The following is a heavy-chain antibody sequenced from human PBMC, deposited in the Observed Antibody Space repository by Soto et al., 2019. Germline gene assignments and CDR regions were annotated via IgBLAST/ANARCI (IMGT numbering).Heavy chain of an antibody. CDR2: ISSRGSII. CDR1: GFTFSNYE. V-gene: IGHV3-48*03. Sequence: GGSLRLSCVASGFTFSNYERNWVRQAPGRGLECVSYISSRGSIIYYADSVKGRFTISRDNAKNSLYLQMNSLRAEDTAVYYCAKRGALVGATYYDYWGQGTLVTVSS. D-gene: IGHD1-26*01. J-gene: IGHJ4*02. CDR3: AKRGALVGATYYDY.